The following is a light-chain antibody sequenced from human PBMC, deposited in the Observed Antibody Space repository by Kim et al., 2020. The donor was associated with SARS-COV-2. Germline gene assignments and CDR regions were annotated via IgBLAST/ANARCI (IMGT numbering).Light chain of an antibody. V-gene: IGKV1-5*03. J-gene: IGKJ1*01. Sequence: SSVRDRVTITCRATPSISSLFAWYQPKPGEAPKLLIYKGSNLESWVPSRFSGSGSGTEFTLTISSLQPDDFATYYYQQYNSYWTFGQGTKVDIK. CDR2: KGS. CDR3: QQYNSYWT. CDR1: PSISSL.